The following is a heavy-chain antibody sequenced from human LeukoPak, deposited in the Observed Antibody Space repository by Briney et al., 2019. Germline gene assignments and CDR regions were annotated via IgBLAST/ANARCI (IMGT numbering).Heavy chain of an antibody. V-gene: IGHV3-21*01. CDR1: GFTFSSYS. Sequence: GSLRLSCAASGFTFSSYSMNWVRQAPGKGLEWVSSISSSSSYIYYADSVKGRFTISRDNAKNSLYLQMNSLRAEDTAVYYCARGLRSLFGVDYSFDIWGQGTMVTVSS. D-gene: IGHD3-3*01. CDR3: ARGLRSLFGVDYSFDI. J-gene: IGHJ3*02. CDR2: ISSSSSYI.